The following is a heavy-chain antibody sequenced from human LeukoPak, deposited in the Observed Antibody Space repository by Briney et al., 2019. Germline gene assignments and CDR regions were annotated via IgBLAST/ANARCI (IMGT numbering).Heavy chain of an antibody. CDR2: ISNSGGST. CDR1: GFTFNTYT. Sequence: GGSLRLSCAASGFTFNTYTMYWVRQAPGKGLEWVSGISNSGGSTYYADSVKGRFTISRDNSKNTLYLQMNSLRAEDTAVYYCAKGAAAGTSFDYWGQGTLVTVSS. J-gene: IGHJ4*02. V-gene: IGHV3-23*01. CDR3: AKGAAAGTSFDY. D-gene: IGHD6-13*01.